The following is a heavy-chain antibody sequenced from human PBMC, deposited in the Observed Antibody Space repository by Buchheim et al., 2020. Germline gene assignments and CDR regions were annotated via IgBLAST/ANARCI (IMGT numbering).Heavy chain of an antibody. J-gene: IGHJ6*02. CDR1: GYTFTSYG. CDR2: ISAYNGNT. D-gene: IGHD2-21*02. Sequence: QVQLVQSGAEVKKPGASVKVSCKASGYTFTSYGISWVRQAPGQGLEWMGWISAYNGNTNYAQKLQGRGTMTTDTSTSTAYMELRSLRSDDTAVYYCARDTASVVVTAILYYYYGMDVWGQGTT. V-gene: IGHV1-18*04. CDR3: ARDTASVVVTAILYYYYGMDV.